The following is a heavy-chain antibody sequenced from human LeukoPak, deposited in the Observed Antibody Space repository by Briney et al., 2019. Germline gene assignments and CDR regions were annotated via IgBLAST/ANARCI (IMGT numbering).Heavy chain of an antibody. J-gene: IGHJ5*02. V-gene: IGHV4-31*03. CDR2: IYYSGST. Sequence: SETLSLTCTVSGGSICSGGYYWSWIRQHPGKGLEWIGYIYYSGSTYYNPSLKSRVTISVDTSKNQFSLKLSSVTAADTAVHYCARAHNWNYYPWGQGTLVTVSS. CDR1: GGSICSGGYY. D-gene: IGHD1-7*01. CDR3: ARAHNWNYYP.